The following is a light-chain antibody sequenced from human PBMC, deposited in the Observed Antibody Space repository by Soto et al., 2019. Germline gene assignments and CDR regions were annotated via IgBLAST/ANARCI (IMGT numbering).Light chain of an antibody. J-gene: IGKJ5*01. CDR3: MQGKHWPIT. Sequence: DVVMTQSPISLPVTLGQPASISCRSSQSLVYSDGNTYFSWFQQRPGRSPRRLIYKVSNRDSGVPARFSGSGSGTDFALKISRVEAEDVGVYYCMQGKHWPITFGQGTRLEI. CDR2: KVS. CDR1: QSLVYSDGNTY. V-gene: IGKV2-30*01.